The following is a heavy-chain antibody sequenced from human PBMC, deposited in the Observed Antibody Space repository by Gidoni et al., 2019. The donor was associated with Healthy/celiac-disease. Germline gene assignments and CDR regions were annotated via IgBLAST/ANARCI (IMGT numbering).Heavy chain of an antibody. CDR3: ASWMTTVTYFDY. CDR2: IYYSGST. D-gene: IGHD4-17*01. CDR1: GGSVSSGSYY. Sequence: QVQLQESGPGLVKPSETLSLTCTVSGGSVSSGSYYWSWIRQPPGKGLEWIGYIYYSGSTNYNPSLKSRVTISVDTSKNQFSLKLSSVTAADTAVYYCASWMTTVTYFDYWGQGTLVTVSS. V-gene: IGHV4-61*01. J-gene: IGHJ4*02.